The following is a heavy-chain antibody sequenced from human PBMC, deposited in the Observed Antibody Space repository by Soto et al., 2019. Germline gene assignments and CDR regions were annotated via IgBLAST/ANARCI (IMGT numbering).Heavy chain of an antibody. V-gene: IGHV4-39*07. CDR1: GGSISSSSYF. J-gene: IGHJ5*02. CDR2: IYYTGSI. D-gene: IGHD1-1*01. CDR3: ARGWKYQLIPGFWFDP. Sequence: SETLSLTCTVSGGSISSSSYFWGWIRQPPGKGLEWIGSIYYTGSIYYNPSVKSRLTMSVETSKNQFSLTLSSVTAADTAIYYCARGWKYQLIPGFWFDPWGQGTLVTVSS.